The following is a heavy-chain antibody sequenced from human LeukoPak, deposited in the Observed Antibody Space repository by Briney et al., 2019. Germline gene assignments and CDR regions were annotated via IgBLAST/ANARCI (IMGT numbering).Heavy chain of an antibody. CDR3: ARVSYSSGRSFFDF. CDR2: ISYDGSNK. D-gene: IGHD6-19*01. V-gene: IGHV3-30-3*01. Sequence: PGGSLRLSCAASGFTFSSYAMHWVRQAPGKGLEWVAVISYDGSNKYYEDSVKGRFTISRDNSKNTPYLQMNILRAHDTALYYCARVSYSSGRSFFDFWGQGTLVTVSS. J-gene: IGHJ4*02. CDR1: GFTFSSYA.